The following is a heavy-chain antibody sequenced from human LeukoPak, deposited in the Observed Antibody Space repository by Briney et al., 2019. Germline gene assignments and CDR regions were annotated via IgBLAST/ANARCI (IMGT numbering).Heavy chain of an antibody. D-gene: IGHD3-9*01. CDR1: GGSISSNY. J-gene: IGHJ4*02. Sequence: SETLSLTCTVSGGSISSNYWSWIRQPPGKGLEWIGYIYYSGSTNYNPSLKSRVTISVDTPKNQFSLKVSSVTAADTAVYYCAQYYDILTGFPRWGQGTLVTVSS. CDR3: AQYYDILTGFPR. V-gene: IGHV4-59*01. CDR2: IYYSGST.